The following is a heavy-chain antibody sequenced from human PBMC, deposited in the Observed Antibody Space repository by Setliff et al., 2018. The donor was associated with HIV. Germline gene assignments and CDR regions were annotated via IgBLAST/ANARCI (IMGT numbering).Heavy chain of an antibody. CDR2: INHSGST. Sequence: PSETLSLTCAVYGGSFSGYYWSWIRQPPGKGLEWIGEINHSGSTNYNPSFKSRVTISVDTSKNQFSLKLSYVTAADTAVYYCARYSGIAVNDWGQGTLITVSS. D-gene: IGHD6-19*01. CDR3: ARYSGIAVND. V-gene: IGHV4-34*01. CDR1: GGSFSGYY. J-gene: IGHJ4*02.